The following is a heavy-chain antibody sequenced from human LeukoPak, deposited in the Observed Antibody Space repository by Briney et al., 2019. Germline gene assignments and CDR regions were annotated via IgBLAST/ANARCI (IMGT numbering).Heavy chain of an antibody. Sequence: PGGSLRLSCAASGFTFSSYEMNWVRQAPGKGLEWVSYISSSGSTIYYADSVKGRLTISRDNSKNTLYLQMNSLRAEDTAVYYCASDILTGYFLGAFDIWGQGTMVTVSS. D-gene: IGHD3-9*01. CDR2: ISSSGSTI. V-gene: IGHV3-48*03. J-gene: IGHJ3*02. CDR3: ASDILTGYFLGAFDI. CDR1: GFTFSSYE.